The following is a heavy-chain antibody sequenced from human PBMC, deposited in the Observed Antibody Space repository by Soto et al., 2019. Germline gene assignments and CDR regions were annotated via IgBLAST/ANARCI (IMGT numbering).Heavy chain of an antibody. J-gene: IGHJ4*02. CDR3: ARQQGGSLSSLYFDY. CDR2: ISGSGGST. Sequence: EVQMLEYGGGLVQPGGSLGLSCSAAGFTFGSYAMSWVRQAPGKGLECVSGISGSGGSTFYADSVKGRFTISRDNSNNMVYLQMDNVIADDTAVYSCARQQGGSLSSLYFDYWGQGTLVTVSS. CDR1: GFTFGSYA. V-gene: IGHV3-23*01. D-gene: IGHD2-15*01.